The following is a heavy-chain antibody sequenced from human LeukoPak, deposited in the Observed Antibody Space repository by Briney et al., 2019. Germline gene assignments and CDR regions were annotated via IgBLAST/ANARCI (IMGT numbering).Heavy chain of an antibody. D-gene: IGHD3-10*01. CDR3: ARVTGDGSGSYYRWFDS. J-gene: IGHJ5*01. V-gene: IGHV3-72*01. CDR2: TRDKANSYAT. Sequence: GGSLRLSCAASGFTFSDHYMDWVRQAPGKGLEWVGRTRDKANSYATEYAASVKGRFTISRDDSKNSLYLEMNSLRAEDTAVYYCARVTGDGSGSYYRWFDSWGQGTLVTVSS. CDR1: GFTFSDHY.